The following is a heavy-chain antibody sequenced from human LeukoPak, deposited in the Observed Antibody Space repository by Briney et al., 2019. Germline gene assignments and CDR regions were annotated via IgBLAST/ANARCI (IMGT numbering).Heavy chain of an antibody. CDR3: ARAYSSSWFYYYYYMDV. V-gene: IGHV3-74*01. J-gene: IGHJ6*03. CDR1: GFTFSSYW. D-gene: IGHD6-13*01. CDR2: INSDGSST. Sequence: PGGSLRLSCAASGFTFSSYWMHWVRQAPGKGLVWVSRINSDGSSTSYADSVKGRFTISRDNAKNTLYLQMNSLRAEDTAVYYCARAYSSSWFYYYYYMDVWGKGTTVTVSS.